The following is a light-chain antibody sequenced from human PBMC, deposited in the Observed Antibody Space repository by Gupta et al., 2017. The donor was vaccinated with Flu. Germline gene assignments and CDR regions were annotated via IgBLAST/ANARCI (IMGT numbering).Light chain of an antibody. CDR2: DVT. V-gene: IGLV2-14*03. J-gene: IGLJ3*02. CDR1: SSYIGGCNN. Sequence: ITISCSETSSYIGGCNNVSWYQHHPGKAPRLLLYDVTHRPSGVPNRFSGSKSGTTASLTISGLQAEDEADYYCTSCEQTENRFVFGGGTKLTVL. CDR3: TSCEQTENRFV.